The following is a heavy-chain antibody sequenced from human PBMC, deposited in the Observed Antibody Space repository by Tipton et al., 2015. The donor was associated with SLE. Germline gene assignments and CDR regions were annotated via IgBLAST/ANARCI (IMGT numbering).Heavy chain of an antibody. J-gene: IGHJ6*02. Sequence: TLSLTCAVYGGSFSGYYWGWIRQPPGKGLVWIGSIYYSGSTYYHPSLKSRVTISVDTSKNQFSLKLSSVTAADTAVYYCASLNELGKEDYYYGMDVWGQGTTVTVSS. CDR3: ASLNELGKEDYYYGMDV. D-gene: IGHD7-27*01. CDR2: IYYSGST. V-gene: IGHV4-34*01. CDR1: GGSFSGYY.